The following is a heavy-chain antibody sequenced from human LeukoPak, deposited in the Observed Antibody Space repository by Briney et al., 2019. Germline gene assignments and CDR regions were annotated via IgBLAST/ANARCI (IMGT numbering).Heavy chain of an antibody. D-gene: IGHD3-3*01. Sequence: SVKVSCKASGGTFSSYTISWVRQAPGQGLEWMGRIIPILGIANYAQKFQGRVTITADKSTSTAYMELSSLKSEDTAVYYCARDRDYDFWSGRDPNWFDPWGQGTLVTVSS. CDR3: ARDRDYDFWSGRDPNWFDP. CDR2: IIPILGIA. V-gene: IGHV1-69*04. J-gene: IGHJ5*02. CDR1: GGTFSSYT.